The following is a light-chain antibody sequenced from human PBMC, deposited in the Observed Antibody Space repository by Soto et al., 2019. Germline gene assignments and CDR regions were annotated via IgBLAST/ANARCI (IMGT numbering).Light chain of an antibody. J-gene: IGKJ2*01. CDR2: GSS. CDR3: QQYGSSPPYT. CDR1: QTVSGNY. V-gene: IGKV3-20*01. Sequence: EIVLTQSPGILSLSPGERATLSCRASQTVSGNYLAWYQQKPGQSPRLLIYGSSDRATGIPDRFSGSGSGTDCTLTINSVEPEDFAVYYCQQYGSSPPYTFGQGTTLEI.